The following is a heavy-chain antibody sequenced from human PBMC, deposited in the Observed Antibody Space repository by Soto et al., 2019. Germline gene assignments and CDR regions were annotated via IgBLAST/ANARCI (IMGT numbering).Heavy chain of an antibody. CDR1: GFTVSSNY. D-gene: IGHD6-13*01. CDR2: IYSGGST. J-gene: IGHJ5*02. Sequence: GGSLRLSCAASGFTVSSNYMSWVRQAPGKGLEWVPVIYSGGSTYYADSVKGRFTISRDNSKNTLYLQMNSLRAEDTAVYYCARVDSSSRSFDPWGQGTLVTVSS. CDR3: ARVDSSSRSFDP. V-gene: IGHV3-53*01.